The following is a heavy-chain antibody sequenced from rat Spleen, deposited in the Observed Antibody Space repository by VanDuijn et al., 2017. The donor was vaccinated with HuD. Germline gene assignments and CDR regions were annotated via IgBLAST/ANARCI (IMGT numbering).Heavy chain of an antibody. V-gene: IGHV5-25*01. Sequence: EVQLVESGGGLVQPGRSMKLSCAASGFTFSNSYMAWVRQAPTKGLEWVASISIGGYNTFYPDSVKGRFTISRDNAESNLYLQMDSLRSEDTATYYCARALTTEGYYFDYWGQGVMVTVSS. D-gene: IGHD1-11*01. CDR2: ISIGGYNT. J-gene: IGHJ2*01. CDR3: ARALTTEGYYFDY. CDR1: GFTFSNSY.